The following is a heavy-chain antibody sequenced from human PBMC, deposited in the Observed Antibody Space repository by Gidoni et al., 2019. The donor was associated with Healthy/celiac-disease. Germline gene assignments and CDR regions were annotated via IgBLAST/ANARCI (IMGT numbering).Heavy chain of an antibody. D-gene: IGHD1-1*01. V-gene: IGHV3-15*01. CDR3: TSPLGTDSIDY. J-gene: IGHJ4*02. CDR2: IKSKTDGGTT. Sequence: EVQLVESGGGLVKPGWSLRLSCAASGFTFSNAWMSWVRQAPGKGLEWVGRIKSKTDGGTTDYAAPVKGRFTISRDDSKNTLYLQMNSLKTEDTAVYYCTSPLGTDSIDYWGQGTLVTVSS. CDR1: GFTFSNAW.